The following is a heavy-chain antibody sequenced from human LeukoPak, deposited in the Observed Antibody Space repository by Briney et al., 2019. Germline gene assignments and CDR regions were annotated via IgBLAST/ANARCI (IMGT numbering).Heavy chain of an antibody. Sequence: SGGSLRLSCAASGLSFSNAWMTWVRQAPGKGLEWVGRIKSKANGETTDYAVPVKGRFTISRDDSNTMVYLQMNSLTTEDTAVYYCATRPPPYGDFYFDYWGQGALVTVSS. D-gene: IGHD4-17*01. V-gene: IGHV3-15*01. CDR2: IKSKANGETT. J-gene: IGHJ4*02. CDR3: ATRPPPYGDFYFDY. CDR1: GLSFSNAW.